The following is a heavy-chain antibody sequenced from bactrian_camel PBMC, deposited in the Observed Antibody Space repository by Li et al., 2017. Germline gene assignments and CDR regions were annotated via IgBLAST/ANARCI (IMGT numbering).Heavy chain of an antibody. D-gene: IGHD1*01. V-gene: IGHV3S40*01. CDR2: ITTGAGST. CDR1: GLTFEGGH. J-gene: IGHJ4*01. Sequence: LVESGGGSVQTGGSLRLSCAALGLTFEGGHKGWYRQAPGKGLEWVSFITTGAGSTYYADSVKGRFTISHDNAKNSVDLQMNSLKPDDTAVYYCAATGQMLSVAGCRTQGTQVTV.